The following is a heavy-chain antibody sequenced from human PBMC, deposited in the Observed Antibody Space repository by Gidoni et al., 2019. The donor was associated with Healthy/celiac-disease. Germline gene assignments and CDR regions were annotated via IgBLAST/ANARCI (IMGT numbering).Heavy chain of an antibody. D-gene: IGHD6-19*01. CDR1: GFTFSGSA. CDR3: TRPRYSSGGDGAFDI. V-gene: IGHV3-73*02. J-gene: IGHJ3*02. Sequence: EVQLVESGGGLVQPGGSLKLSCAASGFTFSGSAMHWVRQASGNGLDWVGRSRSKANSYATAYAASVKGRFTISRDDSKNTAYLQMNSLKTEDTAVYYCTRPRYSSGGDGAFDIWGQGTMVTVSS. CDR2: SRSKANSYAT.